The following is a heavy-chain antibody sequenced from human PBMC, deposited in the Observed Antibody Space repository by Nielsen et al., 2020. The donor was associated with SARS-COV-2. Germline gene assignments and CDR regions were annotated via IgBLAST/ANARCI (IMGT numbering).Heavy chain of an antibody. Sequence: SDTLSLTCTVSGGSISSISYYWGWIRQPPGKGLEWIGSIYYSGSTYYNPSLKSRVTISVDTSKNQFSLKLSSVTAADTAVYYCARGPFLPSGYFDYGGQGTLVTVSS. J-gene: IGHJ4*02. CDR3: ARGPFLPSGYFDY. V-gene: IGHV4-39*07. CDR2: IYYSGST. D-gene: IGHD2-15*01. CDR1: GGSISSISYY.